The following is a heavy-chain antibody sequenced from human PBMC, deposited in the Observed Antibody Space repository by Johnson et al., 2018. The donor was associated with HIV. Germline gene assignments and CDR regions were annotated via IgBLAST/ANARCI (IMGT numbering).Heavy chain of an antibody. CDR2: IYSGGST. CDR1: GFTVSSNY. J-gene: IGHJ3*02. D-gene: IGHD3-22*01. V-gene: IGHV3-53*01. Sequence: VQLVESGGGLIQPGGSLRLSCAASGFTVSSNYMSWVRQAPGKGLEWVSVIYSGGSTYYADSVKGRFTISRDNSTNTLYLQMNSLRAEDTAVYYCAREQITMILPKGNAFNIWGQGTMVTVSS. CDR3: AREQITMILPKGNAFNI.